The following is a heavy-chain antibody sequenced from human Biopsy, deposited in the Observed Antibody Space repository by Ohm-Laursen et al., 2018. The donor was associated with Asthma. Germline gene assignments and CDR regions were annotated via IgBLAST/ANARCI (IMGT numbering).Heavy chain of an antibody. V-gene: IGHV4-30-4*02. CDR1: GAYIGTPDYH. J-gene: IGHJ6*02. D-gene: IGHD4-17*01. CDR3: ARVASYGDLYFGIDV. CDR2: VFYSGTT. Sequence: SDTLSLTCTVSGAYIGTPDYHWSWIRQSPGKGLEWIGFVFYSGTTHYSRSLERRVSISIDTATNEFSMKLWSVTPADTAVYFCARVASYGDLYFGIDVWGPGTTVSVS.